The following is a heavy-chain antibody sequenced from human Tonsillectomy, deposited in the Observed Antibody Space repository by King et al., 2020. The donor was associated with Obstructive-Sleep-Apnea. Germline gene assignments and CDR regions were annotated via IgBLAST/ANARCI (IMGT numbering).Heavy chain of an antibody. V-gene: IGHV2-5*02. CDR1: GFSLSTSGVG. CDR2: IYWDDDK. D-gene: IGHD3-22*01. Sequence: TLKESGPTLVKPTQTFTLTCTFSGFSLSTSGVGVGWIRQPPGKALEWLALIYWDDDKRYSPSLKSRLTITKDTSKNQVVLTMTNMDPVDTATYYCAHPADYYDSSGYWDYWGQGTLVTVSS. CDR3: AHPADYYDSSGYWDY. J-gene: IGHJ4*02.